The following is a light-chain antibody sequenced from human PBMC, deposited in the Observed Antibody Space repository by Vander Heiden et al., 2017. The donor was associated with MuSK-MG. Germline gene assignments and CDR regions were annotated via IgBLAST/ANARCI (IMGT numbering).Light chain of an antibody. J-gene: IGLJ2*01. CDR1: NSNIGTYT. Sequence: SVLTQPPSASGTPGQRVTISCSGSNSNIGTYTVNWYQQLPGTAPKLLIYSNNRRPSGVPDRFSGSKSGTSASLAISGLQSEDEADYYCAAWDGSLKGVVFGGGTKLTVL. V-gene: IGLV1-44*01. CDR2: SNN. CDR3: AAWDGSLKGVV.